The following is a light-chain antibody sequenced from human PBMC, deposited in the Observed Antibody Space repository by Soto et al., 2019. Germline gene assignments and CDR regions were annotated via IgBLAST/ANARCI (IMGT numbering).Light chain of an antibody. J-gene: IGKJ5*01. CDR1: QSVTSTY. CDR3: QQYDNSPIT. Sequence: IVLTHSPGTLSLSPGERATLACMASQSVTSTYLAWYQQKPGQAPRLLIYGASSRATGIPDRFSGTGSETDFTLTISRLEPEDFAVYYCQQYDNSPITFGQGTRLEI. V-gene: IGKV3-20*01. CDR2: GAS.